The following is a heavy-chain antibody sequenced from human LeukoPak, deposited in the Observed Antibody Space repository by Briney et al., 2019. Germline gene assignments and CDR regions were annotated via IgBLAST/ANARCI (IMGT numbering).Heavy chain of an antibody. Sequence: GGSLRLSCSASGFTFSSYAMHWVRQAPGKGLEYVSAISSNGGSTYYADSVKGRFTISRDNSKNTLYLQMSSLRAEGTAVYYCVKDGGRTYYYDSSGQNWGQGTLVTVSS. CDR1: GFTFSSYA. CDR3: VKDGGRTYYYDSSGQN. V-gene: IGHV3-64D*06. J-gene: IGHJ4*02. CDR2: ISSNGGST. D-gene: IGHD3-22*01.